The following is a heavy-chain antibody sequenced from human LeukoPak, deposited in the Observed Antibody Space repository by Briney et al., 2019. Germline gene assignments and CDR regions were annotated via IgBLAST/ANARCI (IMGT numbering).Heavy chain of an antibody. CDR2: ISRSSSYI. V-gene: IGHV3-21*01. D-gene: IGHD6-19*01. CDR1: GFTFSSYS. J-gene: IGHJ5*02. Sequence: PGGSLRLSCAASGFTFSSYSMNWVRQAPGKGLEWVSSISRSSSYIYYADSVKGRFTISRDNAKNSLYLQMNSLRAEDTAVYYCARDALEDQQWLVLDWFDPWGQGTLVTVSS. CDR3: ARDALEDQQWLVLDWFDP.